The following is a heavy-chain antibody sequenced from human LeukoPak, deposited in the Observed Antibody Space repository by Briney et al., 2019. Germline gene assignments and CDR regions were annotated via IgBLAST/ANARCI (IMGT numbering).Heavy chain of an antibody. CDR2: ISSSSSTI. CDR1: GFTFSDYY. Sequence: AGGSLRLSCAASGFTFSDYYMSWIRQAPGKGLEWVSYISSSSSTIYYADSVKGRFTISRDNAKNSLYLQMNSLRAEDTAVYYCARTLWFGEYLSPGGDYFDYWGQGTLVTVSS. J-gene: IGHJ4*02. D-gene: IGHD3-10*01. V-gene: IGHV3-11*04. CDR3: ARTLWFGEYLSPGGDYFDY.